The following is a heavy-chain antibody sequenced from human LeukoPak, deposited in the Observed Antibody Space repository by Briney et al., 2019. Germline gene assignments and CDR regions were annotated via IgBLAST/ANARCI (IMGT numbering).Heavy chain of an antibody. D-gene: IGHD6-19*01. CDR3: AREAVAGSFDY. Sequence: EASVTVSCKSSGGTFSSYAISWVRQAPGQGLEWMGGIIPIFGTANYAQKFQGRVTITADESTSTAYMELSSLRSEDTAVYYCAREAVAGSFDYWGQGTLVTVSS. CDR2: IIPIFGTA. J-gene: IGHJ4*02. CDR1: GGTFSSYA. V-gene: IGHV1-69*13.